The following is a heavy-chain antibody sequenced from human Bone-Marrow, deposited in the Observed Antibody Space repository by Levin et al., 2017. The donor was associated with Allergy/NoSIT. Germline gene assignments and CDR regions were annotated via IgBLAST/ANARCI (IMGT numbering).Heavy chain of an antibody. Sequence: SCEVSGFTFSSYWMTWVRQAPGKGLEWVANINQAGSEKYYVDSVKGRFSISRDNAKNSLYLQMNTLRAEDTAVYYCARDIVPPGLAFDYWGQGTLVTVSS. CDR2: INQAGSEK. CDR1: GFTFSSYW. J-gene: IGHJ4*02. D-gene: IGHD2-2*01. V-gene: IGHV3-7*04. CDR3: ARDIVPPGLAFDY.